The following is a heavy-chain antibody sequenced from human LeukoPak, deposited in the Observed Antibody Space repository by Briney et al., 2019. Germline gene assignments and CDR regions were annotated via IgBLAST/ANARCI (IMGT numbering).Heavy chain of an antibody. J-gene: IGHJ4*02. CDR3: AIGLGGVRDY. V-gene: IGHV1-69-2*01. CDR1: GYTFTDYY. Sequence: ASVKVSCKVSGYTFTDYYMHWVQQAPGKGLEWMGLVDPEDGETIYAEKFQGRVTITADTSTDTAYMELSSLRSEDTAVNYCAIGLGGVRDYWGQGTLVTVSS. D-gene: IGHD3-3*01. CDR2: VDPEDGET.